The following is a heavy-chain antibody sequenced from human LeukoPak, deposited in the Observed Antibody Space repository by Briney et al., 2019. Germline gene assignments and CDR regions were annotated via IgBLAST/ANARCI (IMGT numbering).Heavy chain of an antibody. CDR2: IYTSGST. CDR3: ARTDRLAYCGGDCYLFDY. J-gene: IGHJ4*02. Sequence: SETLSLTCTVSGGSISSYYWSWIRQPAGKGLEWIGRIYTSGSTNYNPSLKSRVTMSVDTSKNQFSLKLSSVTAADTAVYYCARTDRLAYCGGDCYLFDYWGQGTLVTVSS. D-gene: IGHD2-21*01. V-gene: IGHV4-4*07. CDR1: GGSISSYY.